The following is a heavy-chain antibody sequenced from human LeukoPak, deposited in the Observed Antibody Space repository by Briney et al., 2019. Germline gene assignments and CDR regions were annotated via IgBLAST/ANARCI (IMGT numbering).Heavy chain of an antibody. CDR2: ISAYNGNT. D-gene: IGHD2/OR15-2a*01. J-gene: IGHJ4*02. CDR3: ARVDPVNFDY. CDR1: SYTFASYG. Sequence: ASVKVSCEASSYTFASYGISWVRQAPGQGLEWMGWISAYNGNTNYAQKLQGRVTMTTDTSTSAAYMELRSLRSDDTAVYYCARVDPVNFDYWGQGTLVTVSS. V-gene: IGHV1-18*01.